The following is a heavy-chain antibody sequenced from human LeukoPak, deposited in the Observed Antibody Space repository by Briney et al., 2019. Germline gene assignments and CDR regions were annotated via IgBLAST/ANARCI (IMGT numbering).Heavy chain of an antibody. J-gene: IGHJ4*02. Sequence: PSETLSLACTVSGGSISNSNYYWGWIRQPPGKGLEWIGSIFYTGNTYYNPSLKSRVTISVHTSNNQFSLRLTSVTAADTAVYYCARHLLSHLYFDYWGQGTLVPVSS. D-gene: IGHD3-16*02. CDR3: ARHLLSHLYFDY. CDR2: IFYTGNT. V-gene: IGHV4-39*01. CDR1: GGSISNSNYY.